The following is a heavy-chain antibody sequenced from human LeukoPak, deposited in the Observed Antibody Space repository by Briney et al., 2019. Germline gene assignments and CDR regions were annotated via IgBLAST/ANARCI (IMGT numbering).Heavy chain of an antibody. J-gene: IGHJ2*01. CDR1: GFGFSAYG. V-gene: IGHV3-48*02. CDR2: IRNTSTTI. CDR3: ARDQKTDWYFDL. D-gene: IGHD1-14*01. Sequence: GGSLRLSCTASGFGFSAYGMNWVRQAPGKGLEWLSYIRNTSTTIYYAESVKGRFTISRDNAKNSLFLQMNSLRDEDTAIYYCARDQKTDWYFDLWGRGTLVTVSS.